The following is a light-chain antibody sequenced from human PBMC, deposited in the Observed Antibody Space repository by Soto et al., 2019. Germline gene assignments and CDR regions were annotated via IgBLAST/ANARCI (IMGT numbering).Light chain of an antibody. CDR2: DAS. V-gene: IGKV3-11*02. Sequence: EIVLTQSPATLSLSPGERATLSCRASQSVSSYLAWYQQKPGQAPRLLIYDASNRATGIPAWFSGSRSGRAFTLTTSCLAPEGLAVDYGPERSNWTNFGHGTRLEIK. J-gene: IGKJ5*01. CDR1: QSVSSY. CDR3: PERSNWTN.